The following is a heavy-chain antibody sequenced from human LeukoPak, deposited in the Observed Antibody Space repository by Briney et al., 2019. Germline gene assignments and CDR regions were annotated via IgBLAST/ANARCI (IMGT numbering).Heavy chain of an antibody. Sequence: SGPTLVNPTQTLTLICTFSGFSLSSSGMRVSWIRQPPGKALEWLARIDWDDDKFYSTSLKTRLTISKDTSKNQVVLKMTNMDPVDTATYYCARMCGGDFLNQFDYWGQGTLVTVSS. CDR2: IDWDDDK. CDR3: ARMCGGDFLNQFDY. D-gene: IGHD2-21*02. J-gene: IGHJ4*02. V-gene: IGHV2-70*04. CDR1: GFSLSSSGMR.